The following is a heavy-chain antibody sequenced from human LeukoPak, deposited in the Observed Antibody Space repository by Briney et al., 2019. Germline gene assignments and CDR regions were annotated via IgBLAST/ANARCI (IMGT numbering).Heavy chain of an antibody. CDR1: GFTFSSYA. CDR3: AKGSSSSRPYYFDY. J-gene: IGHJ4*02. V-gene: IGHV3-23*01. CDR2: ITGNGGDT. Sequence: GGSLRLSCAASGFTFSSYAMSWVRQTPGKGLEWVSAITGNGGDTYSADSVKGRLTISRDNSKNTLYLQMDSLRAEVAAVYYCAKGSSSSRPYYFDYWGQGTLVTVSS. D-gene: IGHD6-6*01.